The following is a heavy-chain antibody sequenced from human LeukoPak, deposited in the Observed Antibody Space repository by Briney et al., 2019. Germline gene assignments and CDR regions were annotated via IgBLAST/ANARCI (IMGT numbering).Heavy chain of an antibody. CDR1: GGSVSSGSYY. CDR3: ASNSGWYDSGTIDH. J-gene: IGHJ4*02. CDR2: IYYSGST. V-gene: IGHV4-61*01. Sequence: SETLSLTCTVSGGSVSSGSYYWSWIRQPPGTGLEWIGYIYYSGSTNYNPSLKSRVTISVDRSKNQFSLKLSSVTAADTAVYCCASNSGWYDSGTIDHWGQGTLVTVSS. D-gene: IGHD6-19*01.